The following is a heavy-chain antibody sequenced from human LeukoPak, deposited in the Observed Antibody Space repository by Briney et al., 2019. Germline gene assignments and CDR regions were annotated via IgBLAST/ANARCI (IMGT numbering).Heavy chain of an antibody. D-gene: IGHD2-15*01. CDR2: IHYSGST. CDR3: ARRRAYIVVVVAAPGWFDP. Sequence: PSETLSLTCTVSGGSVSGYYWSWIRQPPGKGLQWIGYIHYSGSTNYNPSLKSRLTISVDTSKNQFSLKLSSVTAADTAVYYCARRRAYIVVVVAAPGWFDPWGQGTLVTVSS. J-gene: IGHJ5*02. V-gene: IGHV4-59*02. CDR1: GGSVSGYY.